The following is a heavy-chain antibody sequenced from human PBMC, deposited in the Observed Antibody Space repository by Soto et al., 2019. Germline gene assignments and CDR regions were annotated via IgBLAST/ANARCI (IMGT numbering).Heavy chain of an antibody. J-gene: IGHJ3*02. D-gene: IGHD2-2*01. CDR3: ARDLPGVVPADLPRRAFDI. CDR1: GGSVSSGSYF. Sequence: PSETLSLTCTVSGGSVSSGSYFWSWIRQPPGKGLEWIGYIYYSGSTNYNPSLKSRVTMSVDTSNNQFSLRLTSVTAADTAVYYCARDLPGVVPADLPRRAFDIWGQGTMVTVSS. CDR2: IYYSGST. V-gene: IGHV4-61*01.